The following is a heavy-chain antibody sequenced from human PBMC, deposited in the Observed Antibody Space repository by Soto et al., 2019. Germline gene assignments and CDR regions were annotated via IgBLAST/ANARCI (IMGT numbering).Heavy chain of an antibody. J-gene: IGHJ3*02. D-gene: IGHD5-12*01. CDR2: IYYSGST. V-gene: IGHV4-39*01. Sequence: SETLSLTCTVSGGSISSSSYYWGWVRQPPGKGLEWIGNIYYSGSTYYNPSLKSRVTISLDSSKNQFSLKLTSVTAADTTVYYCARGTRLQSLNGYDCLSDPFDIWGQGTMVTV. CDR1: GGSISSSSYY. CDR3: ARGTRLQSLNGYDCLSDPFDI.